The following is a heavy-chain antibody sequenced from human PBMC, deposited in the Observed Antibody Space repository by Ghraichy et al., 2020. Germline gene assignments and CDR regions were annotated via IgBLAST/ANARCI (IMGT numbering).Heavy chain of an antibody. V-gene: IGHV3-23*01. CDR1: GFTFSNYA. Sequence: GGSLRLSCAASGFTFSNYAMSWVRQAPGKGLEWVSSINDNGGNTFNAESVKGRFSISRDNSKNTLYLQMNNVRTEDTAIYYCMKDLSGQWLARGDDYWGQGTLVTVSS. J-gene: IGHJ4*02. D-gene: IGHD6-19*01. CDR2: INDNGGNT. CDR3: MKDLSGQWLARGDDY.